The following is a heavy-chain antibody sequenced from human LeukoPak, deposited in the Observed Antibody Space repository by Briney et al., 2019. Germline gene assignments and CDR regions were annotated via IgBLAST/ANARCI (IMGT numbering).Heavy chain of an antibody. Sequence: SVKVSCKASGYSFSSYGISWVRQAPGQGLEWIGWISADSGNTNYVQKLQGRVNMTTDTSTSTAYMELRSLRSDDTAVYYCARALYHTFDYRGQGTLVIVSS. V-gene: IGHV1-18*01. D-gene: IGHD2-2*01. J-gene: IGHJ4*02. CDR1: GYSFSSYG. CDR3: ARALYHTFDY. CDR2: ISADSGNT.